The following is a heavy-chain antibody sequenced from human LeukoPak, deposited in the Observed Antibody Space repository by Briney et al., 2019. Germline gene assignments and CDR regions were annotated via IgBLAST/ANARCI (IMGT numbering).Heavy chain of an antibody. CDR3: ARRPTTSIVGATTNYFDH. D-gene: IGHD1-26*01. CDR2: IYFSGST. CDR1: GASTSSSNCY. V-gene: IGHV4-39*01. Sequence: SETLSLTCTVSGASTSSSNCYWGWIRQPPGKGLEWIGSIYFSGSTYYSPSLKSRVTLSIDTSKNQFSLKLTSVTAADTAVYYCARRPTTSIVGATTNYFDHWGQGTLVTVSS. J-gene: IGHJ4*02.